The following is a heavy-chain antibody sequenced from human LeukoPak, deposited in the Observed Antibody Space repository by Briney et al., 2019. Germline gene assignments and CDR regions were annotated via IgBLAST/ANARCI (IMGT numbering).Heavy chain of an antibody. CDR1: GGSISNYY. CDR3: ARRSDYYDILNL. Sequence: SETLSLTCTVSGGSISNYYWTWIRQPPGKGLEGIGDIYYTGSTNYNPSLKSRVTISVDTSKNQFSLKLSSVTAADTAVYYCARRSDYYDILNLWGQGTMVTVSS. D-gene: IGHD3-22*01. V-gene: IGHV4-59*01. J-gene: IGHJ3*01. CDR2: IYYTGST.